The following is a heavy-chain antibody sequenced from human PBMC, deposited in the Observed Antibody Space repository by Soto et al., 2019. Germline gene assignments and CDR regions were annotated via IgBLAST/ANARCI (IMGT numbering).Heavy chain of an antibody. V-gene: IGHV5-51*03. CDR3: ARLRSSWYSDGMDV. J-gene: IGHJ6*02. CDR1: GYSFTSYC. D-gene: IGHD6-13*01. Sequence: EVQLVQSGAEVKKPGESLKISCNGSGYSFTSYCIGWVRQMPGKGLEWMGIIYPGDSDTKYSPPFKGQVTISSDKSINTAYLRWSGLKASETARYCCARLRSSWYSDGMDVWGQGSTVTVSS. CDR2: IYPGDSDT.